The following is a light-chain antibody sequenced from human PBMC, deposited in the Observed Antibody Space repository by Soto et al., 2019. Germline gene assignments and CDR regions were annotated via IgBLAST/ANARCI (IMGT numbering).Light chain of an antibody. CDR3: CSHAGRSIFVV. J-gene: IGLJ2*01. CDR2: EVS. Sequence: QSVLTQPASVSGSPGQSITISCTGTSSDVGSYDLVSWYQQHPGKVPTLIIYEVSKRPLGVSNRFSGSKSGITASLTISGLQAEDESDYYCCSHAGRSIFVVFGGGTKLTVL. CDR1: SSDVGSYDL. V-gene: IGLV2-23*02.